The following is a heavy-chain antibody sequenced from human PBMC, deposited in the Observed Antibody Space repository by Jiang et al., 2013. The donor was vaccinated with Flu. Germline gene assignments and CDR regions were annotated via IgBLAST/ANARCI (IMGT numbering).Heavy chain of an antibody. CDR3: AHRSWDDSSGYYSPYFDY. D-gene: IGHD3-22*01. CDR2: IYWDDDK. Sequence: KPTQTLTLTCTFSGFSLSTSGVGVGWIRQPPGKALEWLALIYWDDDKRYSPSLKSRLTITKDTSKNQVVLTMTNMDPVDTATYYCAHRSWDDSSGYYSPYFDYWGQGTLVTVSS. J-gene: IGHJ4*02. CDR1: GFSLSTSGVG. V-gene: IGHV2-5*02.